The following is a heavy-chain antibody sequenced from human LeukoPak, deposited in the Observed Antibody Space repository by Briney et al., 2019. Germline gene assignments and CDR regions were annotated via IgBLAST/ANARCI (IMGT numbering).Heavy chain of an antibody. V-gene: IGHV1-2*02. D-gene: IGHD3-16*01. CDR3: ARDGASDAFDI. Sequence: GASVTVSCKASGYTFTGYYMHWVRQAPGQGLESMGWINPNSGGTNYAQKFQGRVTMTRDKSISTAYMELSRLRSDDTAVYYCARDGASDAFDIWGQGTMVTVSS. J-gene: IGHJ3*02. CDR1: GYTFTGYY. CDR2: INPNSGGT.